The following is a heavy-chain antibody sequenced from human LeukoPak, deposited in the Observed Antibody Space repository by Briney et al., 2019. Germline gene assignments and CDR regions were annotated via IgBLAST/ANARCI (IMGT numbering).Heavy chain of an antibody. CDR3: AKAVGYYDSSGTTD. CDR1: GFIFNNYG. Sequence: GGSLRLSCAASGFIFNNYGLIWVRQAPVKGLEWVSAISNDGGGTYYADSVKGRFTISRDNSKNTLYLQMNSLRAEDTAVYYCAKAVGYYDSSGTTDWGQGTLVTVSS. V-gene: IGHV3-23*01. CDR2: ISNDGGGT. D-gene: IGHD3-22*01. J-gene: IGHJ4*02.